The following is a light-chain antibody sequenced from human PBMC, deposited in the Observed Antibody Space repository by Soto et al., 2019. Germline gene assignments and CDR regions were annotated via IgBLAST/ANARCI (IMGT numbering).Light chain of an antibody. CDR2: GHN. Sequence: QSELTQPPSVSGAPGQRVTISCTGSYSNIGAGYEVHWYQQVPGTAPKLLVSGHNNRPSGVPDRFFGSKSGNTASLTISGLQAEDEADYYCSSYTSRNTLDYVFGTGTKVTVL. CDR3: SSYTSRNTLDYV. V-gene: IGLV1-40*01. J-gene: IGLJ1*01. CDR1: YSNIGAGYE.